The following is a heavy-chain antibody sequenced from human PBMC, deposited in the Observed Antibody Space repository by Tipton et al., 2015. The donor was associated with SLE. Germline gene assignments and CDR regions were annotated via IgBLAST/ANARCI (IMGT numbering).Heavy chain of an antibody. CDR3: ARALDALEI. CDR1: GGSISNYY. Sequence: TLSLTCTVSGGSISNYYWSWIRQPPGKGLEWIGYIYFSGSANYNPSLKSRVTISLDTSKNQFSLKLSSVTAADTAVYYCARALDALEIWGQGTMVTVSS. J-gene: IGHJ3*02. V-gene: IGHV4-59*01. CDR2: IYFSGSA.